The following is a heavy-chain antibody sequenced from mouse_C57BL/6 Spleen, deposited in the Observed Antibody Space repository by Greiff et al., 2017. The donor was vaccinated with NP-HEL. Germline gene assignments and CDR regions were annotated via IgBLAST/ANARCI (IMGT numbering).Heavy chain of an antibody. CDR2: INPSSGYT. J-gene: IGHJ3*01. D-gene: IGHD1-1*01. CDR3: AYYGSSYEGFAY. V-gene: IGHV1-7*01. CDR1: GYTFTSYW. Sequence: VRLQQSGAELAKPGASVKLSCKASGYTFTSYWMHWVKQRPGQGLEWIGYINPSSGYTKYNQKFKDKATLTADESSSTAYMQLSSLTYEDSAVYYCAYYGSSYEGFAYWGQGTLVTVSA.